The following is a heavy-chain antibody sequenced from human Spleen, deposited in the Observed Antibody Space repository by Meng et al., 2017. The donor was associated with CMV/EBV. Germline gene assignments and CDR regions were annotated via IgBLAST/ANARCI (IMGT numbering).Heavy chain of an antibody. CDR1: GGSFSGYY. CDR2: INHSGST. Sequence: GSLRLSCAVYGGSFSGYYWSWIRQLPGKGLEWIGEINHSGSTNYNPSLKSRVTMLLDMSKNAFSLNLRSVTAADTAVYFCARAKYRNAFDIWGQGTLVTVSS. CDR3: ARAKYRNAFDI. V-gene: IGHV4-34*01. D-gene: IGHD1-14*01. J-gene: IGHJ3*02.